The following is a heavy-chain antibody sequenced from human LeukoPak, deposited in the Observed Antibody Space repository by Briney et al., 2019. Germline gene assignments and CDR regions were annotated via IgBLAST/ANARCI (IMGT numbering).Heavy chain of an antibody. CDR3: AKVKIDDYGHFDY. Sequence: PGGSLRLSCAASGFTFSSYWMHWVRQAPGKGLVWVSNINSDGSTTTYADSVKGRFTISRDNAENTLYLQMNSLRAEDTAVYYCAKVKIDDYGHFDYWGQGTLVTVSS. V-gene: IGHV3-74*01. CDR1: GFTFSSYW. J-gene: IGHJ4*02. CDR2: INSDGSTT. D-gene: IGHD4-17*01.